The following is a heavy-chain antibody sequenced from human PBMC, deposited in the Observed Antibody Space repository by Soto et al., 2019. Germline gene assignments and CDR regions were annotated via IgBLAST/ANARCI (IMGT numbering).Heavy chain of an antibody. D-gene: IGHD6-25*01. J-gene: IGHJ4*02. CDR3: AILTNCGSRRSLNDF. CDR2: IYYSGST. CDR1: GGSISSYY. V-gene: IGHV4-59*01. Sequence: SETLSLTCTVSGGSISSYYWNWIRQPPGKGLEWIGYIYYSGSTKYNPSLKSRVIISVDTSKNQFSLNLRSVTAADTAVYYCAILTNCGSRRSLNDFWGQGTLVTVSS.